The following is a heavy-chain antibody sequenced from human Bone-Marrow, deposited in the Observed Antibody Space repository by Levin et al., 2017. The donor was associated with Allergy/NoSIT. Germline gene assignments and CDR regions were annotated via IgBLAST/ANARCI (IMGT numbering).Heavy chain of an antibody. Sequence: SETLSLTCAVSGGSINSGEYSWSWIRQPPGKGLEWIGYIYHSGSTYYNPSLKSRVTISVGRSKNQFSLKLNSVTAADTAVYYCARGRSGRVRGITGQDNSFDPWGQGTLVTVSS. CDR2: IYHSGST. CDR3: ARGRSGRVRGITGQDNSFDP. V-gene: IGHV4-30-2*01. J-gene: IGHJ5*02. CDR1: GGSINSGEYS. D-gene: IGHD3-10*01.